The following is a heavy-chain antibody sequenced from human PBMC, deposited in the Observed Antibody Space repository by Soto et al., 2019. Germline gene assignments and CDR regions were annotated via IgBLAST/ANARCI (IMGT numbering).Heavy chain of an antibody. CDR2: IYYSGST. CDR1: GGSISSGDFY. V-gene: IGHV4-30-4*01. CDR3: ARADDFSHRFDY. D-gene: IGHD4-4*01. Sequence: SETLSLTCTVSGGSISSGDFYWSWIRQPPGKGLELIGNIYYSGSTYYNPSLRSRAIMSVDTSQNQFSLKLSSLTAADTAVYFCARADDFSHRFDYWGQGALVTVSS. J-gene: IGHJ4*02.